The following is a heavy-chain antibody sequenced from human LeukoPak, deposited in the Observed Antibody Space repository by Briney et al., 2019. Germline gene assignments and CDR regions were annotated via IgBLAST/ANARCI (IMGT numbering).Heavy chain of an antibody. CDR1: GFTFNNHA. CDR2: ISGSGGST. Sequence: GGSLRLSCAASGFTFNNHAMYWVRQAPGKGLEWVSAISGSGGSTYYADSVKGRFTISRDNSKNTLYLQMNSLRAEDTAVYYCAKMIRPLGGGAARTFDYWGQGTLVTVSS. J-gene: IGHJ4*02. CDR3: AKMIRPLGGGAARTFDY. D-gene: IGHD6-6*01. V-gene: IGHV3-23*01.